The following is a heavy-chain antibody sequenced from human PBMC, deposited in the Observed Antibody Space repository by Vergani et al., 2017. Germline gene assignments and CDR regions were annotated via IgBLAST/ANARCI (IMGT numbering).Heavy chain of an antibody. Sequence: QVQLQQWGGGLLKPSETLSLTCVVNGGSFTSYHWTWIRQSPGEGLEWVGDIDHTGRPDYNPSLKSRLTMSVDKSRNQFSLTLNSVTATDTAIYFCTRVNTETNGHLYYYYYMDVWGKVTAVAVS. V-gene: IGHV4-34*01. J-gene: IGHJ6*03. CDR2: IDHTGRP. CDR1: GGSFTSYH. CDR3: TRVNTETNGHLYYYYYMDV. D-gene: IGHD4-11*01.